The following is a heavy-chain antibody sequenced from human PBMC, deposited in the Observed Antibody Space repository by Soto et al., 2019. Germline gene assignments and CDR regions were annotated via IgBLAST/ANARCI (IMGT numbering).Heavy chain of an antibody. V-gene: IGHV4-34*01. CDR1: GGSFSGYY. CDR2: INHSGST. J-gene: IGHJ6*02. Sequence: QVQLQQWGAGLLKPSETLSLTCAVYGGSFSGYYWSWIRQPPGKGLEWIGEINHSGSTNYNPSLKSRVTISVDTSKTQFSLKLSSVTAADTAVYYCARGPRYCSGGSCYLYYYYGMDVWGQGTTVTVSS. D-gene: IGHD2-15*01. CDR3: ARGPRYCSGGSCYLYYYYGMDV.